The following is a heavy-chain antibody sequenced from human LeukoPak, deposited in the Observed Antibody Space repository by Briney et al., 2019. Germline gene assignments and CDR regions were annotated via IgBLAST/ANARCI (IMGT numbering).Heavy chain of an antibody. V-gene: IGHV4-4*07. Sequence: SGTLSLTCSFSGGSISSYYWSWIRQPAGKGLEWIGRIHTSGSTNYNPSLKSRVTMSVDTSKNQFSLKLKSVTAADTAVYYCARDEYYYGSGSYRYDYWGQGTLVTVSS. CDR3: ARDEYYYGSGSYRYDY. D-gene: IGHD3-10*01. CDR2: IHTSGST. J-gene: IGHJ4*02. CDR1: GGSISSYY.